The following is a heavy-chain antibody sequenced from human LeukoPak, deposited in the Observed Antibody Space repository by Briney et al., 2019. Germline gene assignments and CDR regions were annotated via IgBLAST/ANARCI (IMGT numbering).Heavy chain of an antibody. Sequence: PGGSLRLSCAATGFLYSVPWMHCFRQVPGKGLMWVSRITTDETTTYADSVRGRFSISRDHAKNQVYLQMNSLRVEDTAVYYCAKDCFATPDYWGQGILVTVSS. CDR1: GFLYSVPW. CDR3: AKDCFATPDY. CDR2: ITTDETT. D-gene: IGHD3-3*01. V-gene: IGHV3-74*01. J-gene: IGHJ4*02.